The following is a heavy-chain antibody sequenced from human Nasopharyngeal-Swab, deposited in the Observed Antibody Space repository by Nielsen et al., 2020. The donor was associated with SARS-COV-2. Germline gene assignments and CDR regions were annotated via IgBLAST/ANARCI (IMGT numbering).Heavy chain of an antibody. D-gene: IGHD6-19*01. CDR3: ASDLSGRDDN. CDR2: SNKDGSIT. J-gene: IGHJ4*02. V-gene: IGHV3-74*01. CDR1: GFTFRNYW. Sequence: GESLKISCAASGFTFRNYWMHWVRQAPGKGLEWVSRSNKDGSITSYADSVKGRFAISRDNAKNTLYLQMNSLRAEDTAVYFCASDLSGRDDNWGQGTLVTVAA.